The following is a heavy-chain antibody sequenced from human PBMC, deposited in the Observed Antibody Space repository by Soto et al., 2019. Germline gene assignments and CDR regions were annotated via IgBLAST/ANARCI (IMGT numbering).Heavy chain of an antibody. Sequence: SETLSLTXTVSGGSISSYYWSWIRQPPGKGLEWIGYIYYSGSTNYNPSLKSRVTISVDTSKNQFSLKLSSVTAADTAVYYCARSSSYDYNWFDPWGQGTLVTVSS. D-gene: IGHD3-16*01. CDR2: IYYSGST. V-gene: IGHV4-59*08. J-gene: IGHJ5*02. CDR1: GGSISSYY. CDR3: ARSSSYDYNWFDP.